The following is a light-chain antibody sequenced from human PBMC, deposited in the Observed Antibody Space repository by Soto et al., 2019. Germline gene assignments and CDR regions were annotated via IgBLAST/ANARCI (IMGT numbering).Light chain of an antibody. V-gene: IGKV1-39*01. CDR3: QQKYRTPLT. CDR1: QSISSY. CDR2: AAS. Sequence: IQITPSPSSLSTSVRDIVTITSRASQSISSYLNWYQQKTGKAPKLLNYAASSLQRGGPSRFSGSGSRTDFTLTISSRQCEGFATYDFQQKYRTPLTFGQGNKV. J-gene: IGKJ1*01.